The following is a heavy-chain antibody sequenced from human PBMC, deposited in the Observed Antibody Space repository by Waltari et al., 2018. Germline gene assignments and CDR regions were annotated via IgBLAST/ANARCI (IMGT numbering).Heavy chain of an antibody. J-gene: IGHJ6*02. CDR2: IYPGDSET. Sequence: EVQLVQSGAEVKKPGESLTISCKDSGYSFTTHWIGWVRQMPGKGLDGMGSIYPGDSETRDSPSFQGQVTISADRSISTAYLQGSSLKASDTAIYYCARRRNYPGAAMDVWGQGTTVTVSS. CDR3: ARRRNYPGAAMDV. D-gene: IGHD4-4*01. CDR1: GYSFTTHW. V-gene: IGHV5-51*01.